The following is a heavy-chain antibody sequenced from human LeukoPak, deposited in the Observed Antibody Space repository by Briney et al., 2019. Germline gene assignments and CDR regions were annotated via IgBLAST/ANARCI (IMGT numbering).Heavy chain of an antibody. D-gene: IGHD1-26*01. V-gene: IGHV4-59*01. CDR1: GGSISNYY. Sequence: SETLSLTCTVSGGSISNYYWSWIRQPPGKGLEWIGYIYYSGSTNYNPPLKSRVTISVDTSKNQFSLKLSSVTAADTAVYYCARVGGTNYHYYGMDVWGQVTTVTVSS. CDR3: ARVGGTNYHYYGMDV. CDR2: IYYSGST. J-gene: IGHJ6*02.